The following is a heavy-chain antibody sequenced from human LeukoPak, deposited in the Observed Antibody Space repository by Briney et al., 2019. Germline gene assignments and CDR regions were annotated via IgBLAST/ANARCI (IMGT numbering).Heavy chain of an antibody. CDR2: IWYDGSNK. Sequence: PGRSLRLSCAASGFTFSNYGMHWVRQAPGKGLEWVAVIWYDGSNKYYADSVKGRFTISRDNSKNTLYLQMNSLRAEDTAVYYCARDLSYDFWSGFPAYFDYWGQGTLVTVSS. CDR3: ARDLSYDFWSGFPAYFDY. D-gene: IGHD3-3*01. J-gene: IGHJ4*02. V-gene: IGHV3-33*01. CDR1: GFTFSNYG.